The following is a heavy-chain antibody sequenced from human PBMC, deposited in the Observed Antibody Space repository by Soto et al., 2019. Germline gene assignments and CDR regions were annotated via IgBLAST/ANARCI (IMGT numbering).Heavy chain of an antibody. D-gene: IGHD3-22*01. Sequence: EVQLVESGGGLVQPGRSLRLSCTASGFTFGDYAMSWVRQAPGKGLEWVGFIRSKGYGGTTEYAASVKGRFTISRDDSKSIAYLQMNSLKTEDTAVYYCTRVRRHRSSGYFGGGNFDYWGQGTLVTVSS. CDR1: GFTFGDYA. CDR3: TRVRRHRSSGYFGGGNFDY. V-gene: IGHV3-49*04. CDR2: IRSKGYGGTT. J-gene: IGHJ4*02.